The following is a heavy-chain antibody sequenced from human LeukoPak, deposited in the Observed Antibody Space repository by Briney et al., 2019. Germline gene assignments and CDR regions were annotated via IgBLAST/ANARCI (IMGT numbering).Heavy chain of an antibody. CDR2: INPNSGGT. D-gene: IGHD3-3*01. V-gene: IGHV1-2*02. CDR3: ATEGFGVVIND. J-gene: IGHJ3*01. Sequence: ASVKVSCKASGYTFSGYYMHWVRQAPGQGLEWMGWINPNSGGTKSAQKFQGRVTMTRDTSISTAYMELSRLRSDDTAVYYCATEGFGVVINDWGQGTMVTVSS. CDR1: GYTFSGYY.